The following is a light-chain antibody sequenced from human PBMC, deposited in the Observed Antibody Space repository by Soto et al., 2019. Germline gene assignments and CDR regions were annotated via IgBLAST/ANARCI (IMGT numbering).Light chain of an antibody. CDR3: QQTYSTPRGA. CDR1: ESIRNN. J-gene: IGKJ1*01. CDR2: AAS. V-gene: IGKV1-39*01. Sequence: DLQMTQSPSSLSASVGDRVTITCRASESIRNNLNWYQQKPGKAPKLLIYAASTLQSGGPSRFSGGGSGTEFTLTIGSLQPEDFTTYYCQQTYSTPRGAFGQGTKVEFE.